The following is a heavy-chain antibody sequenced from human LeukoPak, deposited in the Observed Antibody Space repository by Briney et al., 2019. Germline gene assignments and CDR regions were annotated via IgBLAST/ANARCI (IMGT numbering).Heavy chain of an antibody. Sequence: SETLSLTCTVSGGSISNYYWSWIRQPPGKGLEWIGYIYSSGSTNYNPSLKSRVTISVDTSKNQFSLRLSSMTAADTAVYFCARAGYSSGWPTNWGQGTLVTVSS. V-gene: IGHV4-59*01. J-gene: IGHJ4*02. D-gene: IGHD6-19*01. CDR3: ARAGYSSGWPTN. CDR1: GGSISNYY. CDR2: IYSSGST.